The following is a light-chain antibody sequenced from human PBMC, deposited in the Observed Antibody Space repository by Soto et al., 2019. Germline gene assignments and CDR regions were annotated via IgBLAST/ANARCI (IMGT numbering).Light chain of an antibody. J-gene: IGLJ2*01. CDR2: EVS. V-gene: IGLV2-8*01. Sequence: QSALTQPPSASGSPGQAVTISCTGTSSDVGGYNYVSWYQQHPGKDPKLMISEVSKRPSGVPDRFSGSNSGNTACLTVSGLQAEDEADYYCSSFAGNNNLVFGGGTKLTVL. CDR1: SSDVGGYNY. CDR3: SSFAGNNNLV.